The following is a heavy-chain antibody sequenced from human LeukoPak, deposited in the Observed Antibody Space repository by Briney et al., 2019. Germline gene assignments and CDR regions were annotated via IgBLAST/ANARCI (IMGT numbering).Heavy chain of an antibody. CDR2: INAGNGNT. D-gene: IGHD3-10*01. V-gene: IGHV1-3*01. CDR1: GYTFTSYG. Sequence: ASVKVSCKASGYTFTSYGISWVRQAPGQRLEWMGWINAGNGNTKYSQKFQGRVTITRDTSASTAYMELSSLRSEDTAVYYCARGGSGSFYYYYGMDVWGKGTTVTVSS. CDR3: ARGGSGSFYYYYGMDV. J-gene: IGHJ6*04.